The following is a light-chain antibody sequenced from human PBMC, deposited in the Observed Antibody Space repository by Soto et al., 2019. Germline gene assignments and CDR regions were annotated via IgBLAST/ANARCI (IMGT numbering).Light chain of an antibody. J-gene: IGKJ4*01. CDR1: QSVSSN. CDR3: QQYDKWPFT. CDR2: GAS. Sequence: EIVMTQSPVTLSVSPGERATLSCRASQSVSSNLAWYQQKPGQAPRLLIYGASTRATGIPARFSGSGSGTEFTLTISSLESEDFAVYYCQQYDKWPFTFGGGTKVEIK. V-gene: IGKV3-15*01.